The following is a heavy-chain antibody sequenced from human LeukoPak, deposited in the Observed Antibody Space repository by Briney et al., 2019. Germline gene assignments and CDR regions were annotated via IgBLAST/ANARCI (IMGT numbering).Heavy chain of an antibody. V-gene: IGHV3-7*01. Sequence: GGSLRLSCAASGFTFSSYWMSWVRQAPGKGLEWVANIKQDGSEKYYVDSVKGRFTISRDNAKNSLYLQMNSLRAEDTAVYYCASIPTRSSGWFPYYYYYYMDVWGKGTTVTVSS. J-gene: IGHJ6*03. D-gene: IGHD6-19*01. CDR1: GFTFSSYW. CDR2: IKQDGSEK. CDR3: ASIPTRSSGWFPYYYYYYMDV.